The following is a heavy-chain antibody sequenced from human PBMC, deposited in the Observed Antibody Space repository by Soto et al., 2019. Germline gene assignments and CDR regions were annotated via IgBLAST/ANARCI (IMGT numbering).Heavy chain of an antibody. CDR3: SGSYSSSWYPTRPIDCYGMDV. D-gene: IGHD6-13*01. CDR1: GYSFTSYL. Sequence: GESLKISFKGSGYSFTSYLIGWVRQMPVKGLEWMGIIYPGDSDTRYSPSFQGHVNISADKSISTAYLQWSSLKASDTAMYYCSGSYSSSWYPTRPIDCYGMDVWGQGTTVTVSS. J-gene: IGHJ6*02. CDR2: IYPGDSDT. V-gene: IGHV5-51*01.